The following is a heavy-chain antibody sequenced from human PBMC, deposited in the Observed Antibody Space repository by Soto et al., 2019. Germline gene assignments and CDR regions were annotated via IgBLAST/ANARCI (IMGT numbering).Heavy chain of an antibody. J-gene: IGHJ6*02. Sequence: ASVKVSCKASGYTFTSYGISLVRQAPGQGLEWMGWISAYNGNTNYAQKLQGRVTMTTDTSTSTAYMELRSLRSDDTAVYYCARDDLIVVVPAAHIGDHGMDVWGQGTTVTVSS. CDR1: GYTFTSYG. CDR2: ISAYNGNT. CDR3: ARDDLIVVVPAAHIGDHGMDV. V-gene: IGHV1-18*01. D-gene: IGHD2-2*01.